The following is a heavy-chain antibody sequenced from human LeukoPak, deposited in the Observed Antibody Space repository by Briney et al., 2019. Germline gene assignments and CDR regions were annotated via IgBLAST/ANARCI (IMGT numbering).Heavy chain of an antibody. CDR1: GFTFSSYS. Sequence: GGSLRLSCAASGFTFSSYSMNWVRQAPGKGLEWVSYTRSSSSTIYYADSVKGRFTISRDNAKNSLYLQMNSLRAEDTAVYYCARAHEEVYCSGGSCYEDYWGQGTLVTVSS. J-gene: IGHJ4*02. D-gene: IGHD2-15*01. CDR3: ARAHEEVYCSGGSCYEDY. V-gene: IGHV3-48*01. CDR2: TRSSSSTI.